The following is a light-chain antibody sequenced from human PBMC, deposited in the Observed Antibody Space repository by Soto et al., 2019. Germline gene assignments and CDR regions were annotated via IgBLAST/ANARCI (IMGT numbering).Light chain of an antibody. J-gene: IGKJ1*01. Sequence: DIQMTQSPSSLSSSVGDKVTITCRASQSIIKYLNWYQQKPGKAPRLLISVASSLQSGVPPRFSGSGSGTEFTFTISSLQAEDFATDYGQQSYNFPRTFGQGTKVDIK. CDR2: VAS. V-gene: IGKV1-39*01. CDR1: QSIIKY. CDR3: QQSYNFPRT.